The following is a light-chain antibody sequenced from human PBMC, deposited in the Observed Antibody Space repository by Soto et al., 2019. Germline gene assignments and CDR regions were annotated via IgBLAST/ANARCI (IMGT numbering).Light chain of an antibody. V-gene: IGKV3-20*01. CDR2: GAS. Sequence: EIVLTQSPGTLSLSPGERATLSCRASQSVSSSYLAWYQQKPGQAPRLLIYGASNRATGIPDRFSGSGFGTDFTLTISRLEPEDFAVYYCQQYGSSGTFGQGTKLDIK. CDR1: QSVSSSY. J-gene: IGKJ1*01. CDR3: QQYGSSGT.